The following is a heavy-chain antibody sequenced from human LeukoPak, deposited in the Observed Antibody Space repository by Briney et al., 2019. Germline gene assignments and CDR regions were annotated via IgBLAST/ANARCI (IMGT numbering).Heavy chain of an antibody. CDR1: GGSISSFY. J-gene: IGHJ3*01. Sequence: PSETLSLTCTVSGGSISSFYWSWLRQPPGKGLEYIGYISYSGTTSYNPSLKSRVTISVDTSKNQFSLKLTSVTAADTAVYYCARDKGLPQAFDLWGQGTMVTVSS. CDR3: ARDKGLPQAFDL. D-gene: IGHD5/OR15-5a*01. CDR2: ISYSGTT. V-gene: IGHV4-59*01.